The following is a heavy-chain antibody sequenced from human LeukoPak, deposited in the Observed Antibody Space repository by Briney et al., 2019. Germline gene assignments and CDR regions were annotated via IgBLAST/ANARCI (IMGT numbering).Heavy chain of an antibody. CDR2: IYYSGST. V-gene: IGHV4-59*01. CDR3: AGVASMGFGELFEVFDP. CDR1: GGSLSSYY. Sequence: PSETLSLPCTVSGGSLSSYYWRWLRQPPGKGLEGIGYIYYSGSTNYNRSLKSRVTISVDTTKVQFSLKLSSVTAAAAAVYYCAGVASMGFGELFEVFDPWGQGTLVTVSS. D-gene: IGHD3-10*01. J-gene: IGHJ5*02.